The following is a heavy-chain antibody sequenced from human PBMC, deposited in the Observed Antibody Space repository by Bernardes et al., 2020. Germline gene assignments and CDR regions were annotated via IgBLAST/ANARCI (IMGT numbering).Heavy chain of an antibody. V-gene: IGHV3-9*01. J-gene: IGHJ3*02. CDR2: INWDRIII. D-gene: IGHD2-2*01. CDR1: GFTFEDYA. Sequence: GGSLRLSCAASGFTFEDYALHWVRQVPGKGLEWVSSINWDRIIIGYADSVKGRFTISRDNAKNSLYLQMNSLRAEDTALYYCAKGYCSRTTCSAGFDAFDIWGQGTMVTVSS. CDR3: AKGYCSRTTCSAGFDAFDI.